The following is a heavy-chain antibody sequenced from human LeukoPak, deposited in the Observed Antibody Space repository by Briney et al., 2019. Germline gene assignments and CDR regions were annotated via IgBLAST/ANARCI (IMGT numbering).Heavy chain of an antibody. J-gene: IGHJ4*02. CDR1: GLTFSTYA. D-gene: IGHD6-13*01. V-gene: IGHV3-23*01. CDR3: AKALEQETVIALDS. Sequence: GGSLRLSCAASGLTFSTYAMSWVRQAPGKGLEWVSAISGSGGSTYYADSVKGRFTISRDNSKNTLYLQMNSLRAEDTSIYFCAKALEQETVIALDSWGQGTLVTVSS. CDR2: ISGSGGST.